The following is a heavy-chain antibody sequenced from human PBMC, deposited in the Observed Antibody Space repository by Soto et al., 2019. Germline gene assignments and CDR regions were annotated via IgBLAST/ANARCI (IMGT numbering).Heavy chain of an antibody. CDR1: GFTFSSYS. V-gene: IGHV3-21*01. CDR2: ISSSSSYI. CDR3: ARDPSGWNNWLDP. D-gene: IGHD6-19*01. J-gene: IGHJ5*02. Sequence: GGSLRLSCAASGFTFSSYSMNWVRRAPGKGLEWVSSISSSSSYIYYADSVKGRFTISRDNAKNSLYLQMNSLRAEDTAVYYCARDPSGWNNWLDPWGQGTLVTVSS.